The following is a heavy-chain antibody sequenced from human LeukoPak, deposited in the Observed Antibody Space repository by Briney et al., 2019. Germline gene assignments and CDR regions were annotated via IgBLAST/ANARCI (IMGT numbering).Heavy chain of an antibody. V-gene: IGHV3-21*01. D-gene: IGHD1-26*01. CDR3: ARDEWELPWAFDY. Sequence: GGSLRLSCAASVSTFTSYSMNWVRQAPGKGLEWVSSISASSSHINYADSVKGRFTVSRDNAKNSLYLQMNSLRAEDTAVYYCARDEWELPWAFDYWGQGTLVTVSS. CDR2: ISASSSHI. CDR1: VSTFTSYS. J-gene: IGHJ4*02.